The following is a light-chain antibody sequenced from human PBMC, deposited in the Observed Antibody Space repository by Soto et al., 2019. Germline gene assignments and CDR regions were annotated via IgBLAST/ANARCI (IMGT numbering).Light chain of an antibody. J-gene: IGKJ1*01. CDR1: QSISSS. CDR3: QQYNTYSRT. Sequence: DIQMTQSPSTLSASVGDRITITCRASQSISSSLAWYQQKPGKAPKLLIYMASNLQSGVPSRFGGAGSGTEFTLTSSRLQHDDFATYYCQQYNTYSRTFGQGTKVEI. V-gene: IGKV1-5*03. CDR2: MAS.